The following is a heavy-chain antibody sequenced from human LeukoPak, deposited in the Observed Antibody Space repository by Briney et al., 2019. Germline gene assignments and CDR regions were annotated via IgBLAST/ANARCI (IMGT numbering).Heavy chain of an antibody. D-gene: IGHD2-15*01. Sequence: PGGSLRLSCAASGFTFSSYAMSWVRQAPGKGLEWVSAISGSGGSTYYADSVKGRFTISRDNSKNTLYLQMNSLRAEDTAVYYCAKSPYCSGGSCPNTEIDYWGQGTLVTVSS. CDR3: AKSPYCSGGSCPNTEIDY. J-gene: IGHJ4*02. CDR1: GFTFSSYA. CDR2: ISGSGGST. V-gene: IGHV3-23*01.